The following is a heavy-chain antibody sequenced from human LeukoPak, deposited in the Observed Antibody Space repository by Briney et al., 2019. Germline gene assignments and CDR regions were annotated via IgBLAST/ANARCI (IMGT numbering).Heavy chain of an antibody. CDR2: ISGSGGTT. Sequence: GGSLRLSCAASGFTFSNYGMNWVRQAPGKGLEWVSGISGSGGTTYYADSVKGRFTISRDNSKNSLSLQVSSLRAEDTAVYYCAKTNGYYSDWGQGALVTVSS. J-gene: IGHJ4*02. CDR3: AKTNGYYSD. D-gene: IGHD3-22*01. CDR1: GFTFSNYG. V-gene: IGHV3-23*01.